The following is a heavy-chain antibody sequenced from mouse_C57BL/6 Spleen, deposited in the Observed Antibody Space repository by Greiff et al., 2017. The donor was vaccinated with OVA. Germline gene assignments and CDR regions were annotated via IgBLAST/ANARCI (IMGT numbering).Heavy chain of an antibody. V-gene: IGHV1-58*01. CDR1: GYTFTSYG. CDR2: IYIGNGYT. D-gene: IGHD3-3*01. J-gene: IGHJ4*01. Sequence: EVKLVESGAELVRPGSSVKMSCKTSGYTFTSYGINWVKQRPGQGLEWIGYIYIGNGYTEYNEKFKGKATLTSDTSSSTAYMQLSSLTSEDSAIYFCAREFKDIWNYAMDYWGQGTSVTVSS. CDR3: AREFKDIWNYAMDY.